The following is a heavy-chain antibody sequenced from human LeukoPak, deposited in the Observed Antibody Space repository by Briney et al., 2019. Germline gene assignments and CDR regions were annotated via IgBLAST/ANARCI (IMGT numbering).Heavy chain of an antibody. D-gene: IGHD6-13*01. CDR1: GDSISSGAYS. CDR3: ARYVHSSSWPTFDY. V-gene: IGHV4-30-2*01. Sequence: PSETLSLTCAVSGDSISSGAYSWSWIRQPPGKGLEWIGYIYHGGTTYYTPSLKSRVTISVDRSKNQFSLKLSSVTAADTAVYYCARYVHSSSWPTFDYWGQGTLVTVSS. CDR2: IYHGGTT. J-gene: IGHJ4*02.